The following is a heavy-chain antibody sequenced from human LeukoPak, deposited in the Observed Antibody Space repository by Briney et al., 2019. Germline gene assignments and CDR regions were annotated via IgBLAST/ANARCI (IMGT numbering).Heavy chain of an antibody. CDR3: VRDRSYYFDY. J-gene: IGHJ4*02. CDR1: GGSISSYY. Sequence: SETLSLTCTVSGGSISSYYWSWIRQPPGKGLEWIGYIYYSGSTNYNPSLKSRVTISVDTSKNQFSLKLSSVTAADTAVYYCVRDRSYYFDYWGQGTLVTVSS. V-gene: IGHV4-59*01. CDR2: IYYSGST. D-gene: IGHD6-6*01.